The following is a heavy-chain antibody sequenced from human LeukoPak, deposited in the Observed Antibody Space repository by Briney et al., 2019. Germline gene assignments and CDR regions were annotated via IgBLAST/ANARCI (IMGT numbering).Heavy chain of an antibody. CDR2: IYYSGST. CDR3: ARRIFYTNYYDSSGYWNWFDP. V-gene: IGHV4-59*01. CDR1: GGSISSYY. J-gene: IGHJ5*02. Sequence: SETLSLTCTVSGGSISSYYWSWIRQPPGKGLEWIGYIYYSGSTNYNPSLKSRVTISVDTSKNQFSLKLSSVTAADTAVYYCARRIFYTNYYDSSGYWNWFDPWGQGTLVTVSS. D-gene: IGHD3-22*01.